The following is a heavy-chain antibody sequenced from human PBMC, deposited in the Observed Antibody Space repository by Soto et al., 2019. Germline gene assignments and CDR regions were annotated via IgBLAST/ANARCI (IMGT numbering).Heavy chain of an antibody. Sequence: SETLSLTSTVSGGSISSGGYYWSWIRQHPGKGLEWIGYIYYSGSTYYNPSLKSRVTISVDTSKNQFSLKLSSVTAADTAVYYCARGKKGIVVVVAATGGYWFDPWGQGTLVTVSS. V-gene: IGHV4-31*03. CDR1: GGSISSGGYY. CDR2: IYYSGST. CDR3: ARGKKGIVVVVAATGGYWFDP. D-gene: IGHD2-15*01. J-gene: IGHJ5*02.